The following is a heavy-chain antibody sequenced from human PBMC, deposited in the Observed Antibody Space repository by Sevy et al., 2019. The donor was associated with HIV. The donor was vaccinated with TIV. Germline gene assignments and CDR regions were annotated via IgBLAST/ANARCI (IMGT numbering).Heavy chain of an antibody. CDR1: GFTFSTSA. CDR2: ISGSGGST. V-gene: IGHV3-23*01. Sequence: GGSLRLSCAVSGFTFSTSAMSWVRQAPGKGLEWVSSISGSGGSTYYADSVKGRFTISRDNSKNTMYLQMNGLRAEDLAVYYCARVPRAAAMQTFYYFGMDVWGQGTTVTVSS. CDR3: ARVPRAAAMQTFYYFGMDV. D-gene: IGHD2-2*01. J-gene: IGHJ6*02.